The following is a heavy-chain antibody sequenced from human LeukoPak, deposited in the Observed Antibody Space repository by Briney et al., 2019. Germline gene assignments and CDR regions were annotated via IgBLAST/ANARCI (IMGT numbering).Heavy chain of an antibody. V-gene: IGHV1-46*01. CDR1: GYTFTSYY. CDR2: INPSGGST. D-gene: IGHD5-18*01. J-gene: IGHJ5*02. CDR3: ARALPHRRLMDTTMEQHWFDP. Sequence: GASVKVSCKASGYTFTSYYMHWVRQAPGQGLEWMGIINPSGGSTSYAQKFQGRVTMTRDTSTSTVYVELSSLRSEDTAVYYCARALPHRRLMDTTMEQHWFDPWGQGTLVTVSS.